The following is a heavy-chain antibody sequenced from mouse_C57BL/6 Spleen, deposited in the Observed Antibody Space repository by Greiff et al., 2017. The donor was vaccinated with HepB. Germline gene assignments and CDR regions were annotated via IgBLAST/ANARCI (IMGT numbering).Heavy chain of an antibody. CDR3: AGNFDY. CDR2: INPGSGGT. CDR1: GYAFTNYW. V-gene: IGHV1-54*01. J-gene: IGHJ2*01. Sequence: QVQLQQSGAELVRPGTSVKVSCKASGYAFTNYWIEWVKQRPGQGLEWIGVINPGSGGTNYNEKFKGKATLTADKSSSTAYMQLSSLTSEDSAVYFCAGNFDYWGQGTPVTVSA.